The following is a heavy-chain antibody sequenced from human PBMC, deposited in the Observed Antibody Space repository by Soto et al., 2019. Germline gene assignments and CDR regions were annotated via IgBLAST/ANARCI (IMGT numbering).Heavy chain of an antibody. CDR3: AKDLSLYLGGLTFGGVIGSFDY. CDR2: ISGSGGST. CDR1: GFTFSSYA. J-gene: IGHJ4*02. V-gene: IGHV3-23*01. Sequence: GGSLRLSCAASGFTFSSYAMSWVRQAPGKGLEWVSAISGSGGSTYYADSVKGRFTISRDNSKNTLYLQMNSLSAEDTAVYYCAKDLSLYLGGLTFGGVIGSFDYWGQGTLVTVSS. D-gene: IGHD3-16*02.